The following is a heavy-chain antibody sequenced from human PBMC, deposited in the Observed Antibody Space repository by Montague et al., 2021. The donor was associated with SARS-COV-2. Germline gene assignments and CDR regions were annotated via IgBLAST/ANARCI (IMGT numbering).Heavy chain of an antibody. CDR1: GGSFSGYY. V-gene: IGHV4-34*01. CDR3: ARGQPPRITFGGIISYGLDV. D-gene: IGHD3-16*02. Sequence: SETLSLTCAVYGGSFSGYYWTWIRQPPGEGLEWIAEINHSGSTXXXPSXXXRATISVDTSKNQCSLKLRSVTAATTAVYYCARGQPPRITFGGIISYGLDVWGQGTTVTVSS. J-gene: IGHJ6*02. CDR2: INHSGST.